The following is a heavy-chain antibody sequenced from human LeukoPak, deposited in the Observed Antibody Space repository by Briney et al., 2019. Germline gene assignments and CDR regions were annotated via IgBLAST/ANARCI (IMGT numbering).Heavy chain of an antibody. CDR3: ARGRFGSSGYYSY. D-gene: IGHD3-22*01. Sequence: PSETLSLTCTVSGGSISSYYWSWIRQPPGKGLEWIGYIYYSGSTNYNPSLKSRVTISVDTSKNQFSLKLSSVTAADTAVYYCARGRFGSSGYYSYWGQGTLVTVSS. V-gene: IGHV4-59*12. CDR1: GGSISSYY. CDR2: IYYSGST. J-gene: IGHJ4*02.